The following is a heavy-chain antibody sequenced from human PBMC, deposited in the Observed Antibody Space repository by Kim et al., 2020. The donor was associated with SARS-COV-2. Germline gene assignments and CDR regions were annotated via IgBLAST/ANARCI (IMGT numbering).Heavy chain of an antibody. V-gene: IGHV3-30*07. J-gene: IGHJ4*02. Sequence: ADSVKGRFTTSRDNSKTTLYLQMNSRRAEDTAVYYCARDQSAGYSSSWNDYGGQGTLVTVSS. CDR3: ARDQSAGYSSSWNDY. D-gene: IGHD6-13*01.